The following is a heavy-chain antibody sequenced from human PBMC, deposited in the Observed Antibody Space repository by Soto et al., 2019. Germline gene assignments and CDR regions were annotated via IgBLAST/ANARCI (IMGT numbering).Heavy chain of an antibody. J-gene: IGHJ4*02. CDR3: ARGGMTTVTQRPFDY. CDR2: ISSSSSYI. CDR1: GFTFSSYS. Sequence: GGSLRLSCAASGFTFSSYSMNWVRQAPGKGLEWVSSISSSSSYIYYADSVKGRFTISRENAKNSLYLQMNSLRAEDTAVYYCARGGMTTVTQRPFDYWGQGTLVTVSS. V-gene: IGHV3-21*01. D-gene: IGHD4-17*01.